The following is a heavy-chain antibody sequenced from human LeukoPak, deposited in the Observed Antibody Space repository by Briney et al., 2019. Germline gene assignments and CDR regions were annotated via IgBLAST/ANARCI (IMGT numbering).Heavy chain of an antibody. CDR2: INPDAGTA. D-gene: IGHD2-2*01. J-gene: IGHJ6*02. CDR1: GYTFTSYY. CDR3: ARDPYCSSSRCTYGMDV. V-gene: IGHV1-46*01. Sequence: VASVKVSCKASGYTFTSYYMLWVRQAPGQGLEWMGIINPDAGTAIYAQKFQGRVTMTRDTSTSTVYMELSSLRFEDTAVYYCARDPYCSSSRCTYGMDVWGQGTTVTVSS.